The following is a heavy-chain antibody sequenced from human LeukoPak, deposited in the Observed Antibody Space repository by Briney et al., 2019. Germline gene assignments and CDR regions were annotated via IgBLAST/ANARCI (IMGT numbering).Heavy chain of an antibody. D-gene: IGHD6-13*01. CDR2: INPNSGGT. Sequence: ASVKVSCKASGYTFTGYYIHWVRQVPGQALEWMGCINPNSGGTNYAQKFQGRVTMTRDTSITTAYMELSRLRSDDTAVYYCARGFSSWYLSPYYLEYCGQGTPVTVSS. J-gene: IGHJ4*02. CDR1: GYTFTGYY. V-gene: IGHV1-2*02. CDR3: ARGFSSWYLSPYYLEY.